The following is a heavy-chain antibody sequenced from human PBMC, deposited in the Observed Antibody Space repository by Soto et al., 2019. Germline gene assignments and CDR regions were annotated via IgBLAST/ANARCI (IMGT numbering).Heavy chain of an antibody. D-gene: IGHD6-19*01. V-gene: IGHV4-39*01. Sequence: SETLSLTCTVSGGSISSSSYYWGWIRQPPGKGLEWIGSIYYSGSTYYNPSLKSRVTISVDTSKNQFSLKLSSVTAAGTAVYYCASARSSGWYYFDYWGQGTLVTVSS. CDR3: ASARSSGWYYFDY. CDR2: IYYSGST. CDR1: GGSISSSSYY. J-gene: IGHJ4*02.